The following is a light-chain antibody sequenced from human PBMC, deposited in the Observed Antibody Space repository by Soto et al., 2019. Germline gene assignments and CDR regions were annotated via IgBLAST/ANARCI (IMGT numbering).Light chain of an antibody. V-gene: IGLV2-8*01. Sequence: QSALTQPPSASGSPGQSVTISCTGASSDVGGYNYVSWCQQHPGKAPKLMIYEVTKRPSGVPDRFSGSKSGNTASLTVSGLQAEDEADYYCCSYAGSNNLVFGGGTKVTVL. CDR2: EVT. J-gene: IGLJ3*02. CDR1: SSDVGGYNY. CDR3: CSYAGSNNLV.